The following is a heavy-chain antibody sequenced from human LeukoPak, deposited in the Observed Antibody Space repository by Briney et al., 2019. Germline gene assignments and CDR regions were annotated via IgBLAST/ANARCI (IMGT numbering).Heavy chain of an antibody. J-gene: IGHJ4*02. Sequence: SETLSLTCTVSGYSISSGYYWGWIRQPPGRGLEWIGSIYHSGSTYYNPSLKSRVTISVDTSKNQFSLKLSSVTAADTAVYYCARARSGWYGFDYWGQGTLVTVSS. CDR3: ARARSGWYGFDY. D-gene: IGHD6-19*01. CDR2: IYHSGST. V-gene: IGHV4-38-2*02. CDR1: GYSISSGYY.